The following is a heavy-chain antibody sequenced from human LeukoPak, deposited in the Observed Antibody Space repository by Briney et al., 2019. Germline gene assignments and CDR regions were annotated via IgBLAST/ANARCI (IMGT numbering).Heavy chain of an antibody. Sequence: GGSLRLSCAASGFTFSSYAMSWVRQAPGKGLEWVSSISSSGANTYYADSVKGRFTISRDNSKNTLYLQMSSLRVEDTAVYYCAKCSGGNCYHSDDHWGQGTLVTVSS. D-gene: IGHD2-15*01. CDR2: ISSSGANT. J-gene: IGHJ5*02. CDR3: AKCSGGNCYHSDDH. CDR1: GFTFSSYA. V-gene: IGHV3-23*01.